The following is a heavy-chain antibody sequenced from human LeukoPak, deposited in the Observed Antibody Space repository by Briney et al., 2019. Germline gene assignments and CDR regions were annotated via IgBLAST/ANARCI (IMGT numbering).Heavy chain of an antibody. CDR3: AKYHGSGSQYNWFDP. D-gene: IGHD3-10*01. J-gene: IGHJ5*02. CDR1: GFTFSSYA. Sequence: GGSLRLSCAASGFTFSSYAMSWVRQAPGKGLEWVSAISGSGGSTYYADSVKGRFTISRDNSKNTLYPQMNSLRAEDTAVYYCAKYHGSGSQYNWFDPWGQGTLVTVSS. CDR2: ISGSGGST. V-gene: IGHV3-23*01.